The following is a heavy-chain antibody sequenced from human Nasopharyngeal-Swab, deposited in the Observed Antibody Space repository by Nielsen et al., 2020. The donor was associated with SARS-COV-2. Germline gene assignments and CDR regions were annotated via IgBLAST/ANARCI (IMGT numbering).Heavy chain of an antibody. CDR2: IYFSGYT. Sequence: WIRQPPGKGLEWIGRIYFSGYTNYSPSLKSRVTMSVDTSKNQFSLKLTSVTAADTAGYFCARDAQAARQFDYWGQGALVTVSS. J-gene: IGHJ4*02. V-gene: IGHV4-4*07. CDR3: ARDAQAARQFDY. D-gene: IGHD6-6*01.